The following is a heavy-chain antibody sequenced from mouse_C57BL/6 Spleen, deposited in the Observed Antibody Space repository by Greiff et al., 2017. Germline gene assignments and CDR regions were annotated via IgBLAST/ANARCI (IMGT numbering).Heavy chain of an antibody. CDR3: TRWAINAMDY. J-gene: IGHJ4*01. CDR1: GYTFTSYW. V-gene: IGHV1-5*01. Sequence: VQLQQSGTVLARPGASVKMSCKTSGYTFTSYWMHWVKQRPGQGLEWTGAIYPGNSDTSYNQKFKGKAKLTAVTSASTAYMELSSLTNEESAVYYCTRWAINAMDYWGQGTSVTVSS. CDR2: IYPGNSDT. D-gene: IGHD3-1*01.